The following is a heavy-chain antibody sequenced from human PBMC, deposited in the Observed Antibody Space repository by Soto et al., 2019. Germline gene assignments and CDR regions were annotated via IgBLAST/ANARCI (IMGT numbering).Heavy chain of an antibody. J-gene: IGHJ4*02. Sequence: VQLVESGGGLVQPGGSLRLSCAASGFTFSRYGMHWVRQAPGKGLEWVALIWNDGIRKVYVDSVKGRFTISRDNSKNTLDLQMNSLRAEDTAVYYCARDDDYDANAFDYWGPGTLVTVSS. CDR3: ARDDDYDANAFDY. D-gene: IGHD3-22*01. V-gene: IGHV3-33*01. CDR2: IWNDGIRK. CDR1: GFTFSRYG.